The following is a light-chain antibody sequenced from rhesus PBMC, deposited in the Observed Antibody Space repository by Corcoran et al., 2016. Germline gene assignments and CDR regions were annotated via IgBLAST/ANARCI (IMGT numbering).Light chain of an antibody. J-gene: IGKJ1*01. CDR2: SAS. CDR1: QNIYSN. Sequence: DIQMTQSPSALSASVGDRVTISCRASQNIYSNLAWYQQKPGKAPKLLIYSASPLQPGIPSRFSGSGPWTDFTITINSLLPADSAAYYCQHYYDNPPTFGQGTKVEIK. V-gene: IGKV1S12*01. CDR3: QHYYDNPPT.